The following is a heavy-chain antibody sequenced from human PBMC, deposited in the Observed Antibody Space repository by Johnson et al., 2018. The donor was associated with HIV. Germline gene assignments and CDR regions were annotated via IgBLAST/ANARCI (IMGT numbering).Heavy chain of an antibody. D-gene: IGHD3-22*01. J-gene: IGHJ3*02. CDR1: GFTFDDYA. Sequence: VQLVESGGGVVQPGRSLRLSCAASGFTFDDYAMHWVRQAPGKGLEWVSAISGSGGSTYYADSVKGRFTIPRDNSKNTLYLQMNSLRAEDTAVYYCARERSITMIVVVIHDAFDIWGQGTMVTVSS. V-gene: IGHV3-23*04. CDR2: ISGSGGST. CDR3: ARERSITMIVVVIHDAFDI.